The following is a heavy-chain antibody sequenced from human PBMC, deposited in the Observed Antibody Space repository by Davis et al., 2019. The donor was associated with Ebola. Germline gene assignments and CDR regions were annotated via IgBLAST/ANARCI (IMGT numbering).Heavy chain of an antibody. J-gene: IGHJ6*02. CDR1: GYTFTSYA. CDR2: INAGNGNT. Sequence: ASVKVSCKASGYTFTSYAMHWVRQAPGQRLEWMGWINAGNGNTKYSQKFQGRVTITRDTSASTAYMELSSLRSEDTALYYCARDLSPVTMIVVVIDTGMDVWGQGTTVTVSS. D-gene: IGHD3-22*01. CDR3: ARDLSPVTMIVVVIDTGMDV. V-gene: IGHV1-3*01.